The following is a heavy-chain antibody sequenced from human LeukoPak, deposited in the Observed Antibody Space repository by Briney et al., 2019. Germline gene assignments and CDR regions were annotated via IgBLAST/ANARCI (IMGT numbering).Heavy chain of an antibody. CDR1: GFTFSSDW. CDR2: IKQDGSEK. V-gene: IGHV3-7*01. D-gene: IGHD3-9*01. J-gene: IGHJ5*02. CDR3: ARDLKYYDILTGS. Sequence: PGGALRLSCAASGFTFSSDWMSWVRQAPGKGVEWVAHIKQDGSEKYYVDSVKGRFTISRDNAKNSLYLQMNSLRAEDTAVYYCARDLKYYDILTGSWGQGTLVTVSS.